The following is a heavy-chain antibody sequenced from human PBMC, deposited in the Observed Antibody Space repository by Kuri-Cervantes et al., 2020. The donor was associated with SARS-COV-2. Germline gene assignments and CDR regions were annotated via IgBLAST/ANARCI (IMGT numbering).Heavy chain of an antibody. D-gene: IGHD1-14*01. J-gene: IGHJ3*02. CDR3: AKGGFWRHRKHAGAFDI. CDR1: GFTFSSYA. Sequence: GGSLRISCAASGFTFSSYAMSWVRQAPGKGLEWVSAISGSGGSTYYADSVKGRFTISRDNSKNTLYLQMNSLRAEDTAVYYCAKGGFWRHRKHAGAFDIWGQGTMVTVSS. CDR2: ISGSGGST. V-gene: IGHV3-23*01.